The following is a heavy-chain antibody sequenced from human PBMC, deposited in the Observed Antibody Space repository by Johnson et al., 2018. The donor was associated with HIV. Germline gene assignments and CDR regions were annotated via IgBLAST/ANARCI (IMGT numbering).Heavy chain of an antibody. J-gene: IGHJ3*02. D-gene: IGHD2-15*01. CDR2: INSDGSSS. CDR3: SREGIYCTCGRCYVAAFDI. V-gene: IGHV3-74*01. CDR1: GFTLSSYW. Sequence: VQLVESGGGLVQPGGSLRLSCAASGFTLSSYWMHWVRQVPGKGPVWVSRINSDGSSSAYEDSVKGRFTISRDGAKNTLYLQMNSLRGEDTAVYYCSREGIYCTCGRCYVAAFDIWGQGTKVTVSS.